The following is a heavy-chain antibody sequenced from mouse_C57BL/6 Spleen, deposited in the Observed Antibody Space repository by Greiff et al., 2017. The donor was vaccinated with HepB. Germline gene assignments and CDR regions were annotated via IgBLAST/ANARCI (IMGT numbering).Heavy chain of an antibody. V-gene: IGHV1-18*01. CDR3: ARTPFFTTVASLRYFDV. D-gene: IGHD1-1*01. Sequence: EVKLQQSGPELVKPGASVKIPCKASGYTFTDYNMDWVKQSHGKSLEWIGDINPNNGGTIYNQKFKGKATLTVDKSSSTAYMELRSLTSEDTAVYYCARTPFFTTVASLRYFDVWGTGTTVTVSS. J-gene: IGHJ1*03. CDR2: INPNNGGT. CDR1: GYTFTDYN.